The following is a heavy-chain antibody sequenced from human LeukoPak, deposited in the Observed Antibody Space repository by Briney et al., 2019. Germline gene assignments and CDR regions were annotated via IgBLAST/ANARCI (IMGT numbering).Heavy chain of an antibody. Sequence: PGGSLSLSCAPWGHNINRRHIRGPRQVPGEGLEWVSIIYTAGSTYYADSVKGRFTISRDNSKNTVVLQMNSLRAEDTAFYYCARDRTEWGMDAFDLWGQGTLVSVSS. V-gene: IGHV3-53*01. CDR3: ARDRTEWGMDAFDL. J-gene: IGHJ3*01. CDR2: IYTAGST. CDR1: GHNINRRH. D-gene: IGHD3-16*01.